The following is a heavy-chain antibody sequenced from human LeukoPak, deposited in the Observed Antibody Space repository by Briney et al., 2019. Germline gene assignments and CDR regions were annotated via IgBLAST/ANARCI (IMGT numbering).Heavy chain of an antibody. CDR3: AKDHRVGSSGWVFDY. CDR1: GFTFSSYS. D-gene: IGHD6-19*01. V-gene: IGHV3-21*01. CDR2: ISSSSSYI. J-gene: IGHJ4*02. Sequence: GGSLRLSCAASGFTFSSYSMNWVRQAPGKGLEWVSSISSSSSYIYYADSVKGRFTISRDNAKNSLYLQMNSLRAEDTAVYYCAKDHRVGSSGWVFDYWGQGTLVTVSS.